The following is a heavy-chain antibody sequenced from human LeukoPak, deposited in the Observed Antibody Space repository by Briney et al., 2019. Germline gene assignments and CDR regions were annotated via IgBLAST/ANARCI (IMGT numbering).Heavy chain of an antibody. CDR3: ARADIVGATPDFDY. V-gene: IGHV1-2*02. CDR1: GYTFSGYY. CDR2: INSNIGGT. J-gene: IGHJ4*02. D-gene: IGHD1-26*01. Sequence: ASVKVSCKASGYTFSGYYMNWVRHAPGQGREWMGWINSNIGGTNYAQKFQGRFTLTRDPSISTAYMELTGLRSDDTAVYYCARADIVGATPDFDYWGEGTLVTVSS.